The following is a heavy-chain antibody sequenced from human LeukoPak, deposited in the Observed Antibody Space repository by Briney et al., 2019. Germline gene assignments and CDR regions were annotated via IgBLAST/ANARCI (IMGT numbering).Heavy chain of an antibody. CDR3: AKGPRVIGYNWFDP. Sequence: GGSLRLSCAASGFTFSSYAMHWVRQAPGKGLEWVAVISYDGSNKYYADSVKGRFTISRDNSKNTLYLQMNSLRAEDTAVYYCAKGPRVIGYNWFDPWGQGTLVTVSS. CDR2: ISYDGSNK. CDR1: GFTFSSYA. D-gene: IGHD3-22*01. V-gene: IGHV3-30-3*01. J-gene: IGHJ5*02.